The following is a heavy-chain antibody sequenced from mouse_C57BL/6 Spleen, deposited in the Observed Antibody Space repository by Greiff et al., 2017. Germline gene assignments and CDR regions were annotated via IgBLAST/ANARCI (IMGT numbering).Heavy chain of an antibody. V-gene: IGHV1-82*01. CDR1: GYAFRSSW. CDR2: IYPGDGDT. CDR3: ARWSGSSSWYFDV. D-gene: IGHD1-1*01. Sequence: QVQLQQSGPELVQPGASVKISCKASGYAFRSSWMNWVKQRPGKGLEWIGRIYPGDGDTNYNGKFKGKATLTADKSSSTAYMQLSSLTSEDTAVYFCARWSGSSSWYFDVGGTGTTVTVSA. J-gene: IGHJ1*03.